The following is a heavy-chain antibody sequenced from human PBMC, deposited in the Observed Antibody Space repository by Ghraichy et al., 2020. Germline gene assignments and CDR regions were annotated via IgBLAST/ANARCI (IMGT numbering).Heavy chain of an antibody. D-gene: IGHD6-13*01. J-gene: IGHJ4*02. Sequence: GGSLRLSCAASGFTFSSYAMHWVRQAPGKGLEWVAVISYDGSNKYYADSVKGRFTISRDNSKNTLYLQMNSLRAEDTAVYYCARDGRSYSSSWYHHLDYWGQGTLVTVSS. CDR1: GFTFSSYA. V-gene: IGHV3-30-3*01. CDR2: ISYDGSNK. CDR3: ARDGRSYSSSWYHHLDY.